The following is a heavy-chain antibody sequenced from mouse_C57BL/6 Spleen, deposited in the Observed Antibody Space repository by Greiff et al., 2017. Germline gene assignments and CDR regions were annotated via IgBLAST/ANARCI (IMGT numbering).Heavy chain of an antibody. D-gene: IGHD1-1*01. CDR3: TRSSTYYYGNSYRYFDV. J-gene: IGHJ1*03. CDR1: GYTFTDYE. CDR2: IDPETGGT. V-gene: IGHV1-15*01. Sequence: QVQLKESGAELVRPGASVTLSCKASGYTFTDYEMHWVKQTPVHGLEWIGAIDPETGGTAYNQKFKGKAILTADKSSSTAYMELRSLTSEDSAVYYCTRSSTYYYGNSYRYFDVWGTGTTVTVSS.